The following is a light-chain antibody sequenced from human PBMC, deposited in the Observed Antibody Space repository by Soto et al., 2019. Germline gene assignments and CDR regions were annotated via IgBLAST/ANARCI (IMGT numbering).Light chain of an antibody. CDR2: GAS. J-gene: IGKJ5*01. CDR3: QQYHNWPIT. V-gene: IGKV3-15*01. Sequence: QPPGTLSLSPRERSTVSCRASQTVSSDLAWYQHKPGQAPRLLIYGASTRATAIPARFSGSGSGTEFTLTISSLQSEDFAVYYCQQYHNWPITFGQGTRREIK. CDR1: QTVSSD.